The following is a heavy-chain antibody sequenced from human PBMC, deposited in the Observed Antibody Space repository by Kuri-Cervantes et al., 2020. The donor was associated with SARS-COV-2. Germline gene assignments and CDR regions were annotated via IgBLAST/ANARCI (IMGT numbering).Heavy chain of an antibody. J-gene: IGHJ2*01. Sequence: SVKVSCKASGGTFSSYAISWVRQAPGQGLEWMGGIIPIFGTANYAQKFQGRVTITADESTSTAYMELSSLRSEDAAVYYCASRKRELVYATRGGYFDLWGRGTLVTVSS. CDR3: ASRKRELVYATRGGYFDL. V-gene: IGHV1-69*13. CDR1: GGTFSSYA. D-gene: IGHD2-8*01. CDR2: IIPIFGTA.